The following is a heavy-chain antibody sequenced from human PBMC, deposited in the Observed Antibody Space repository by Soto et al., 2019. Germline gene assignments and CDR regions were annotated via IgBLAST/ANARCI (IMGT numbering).Heavy chain of an antibody. CDR1: GYTFTSYG. V-gene: IGHV1-18*04. CDR2: ISAYNGNT. J-gene: IGHJ3*02. CDR3: ARGGPIEWEALGAFDI. Sequence: ASVKVSCKASGYTFTSYGISCVLQSALQGLEWMGWISAYNGNTNYAQKLQSRVTMTTDTSTSTAYMELRSLRSDDTAVYYCARGGPIEWEALGAFDIWGQGTMVTVSS. D-gene: IGHD1-26*01.